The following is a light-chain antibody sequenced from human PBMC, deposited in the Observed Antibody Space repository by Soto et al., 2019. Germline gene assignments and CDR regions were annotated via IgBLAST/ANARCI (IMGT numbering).Light chain of an antibody. CDR3: QQHYINPIT. V-gene: IGKV4-1*01. J-gene: IGKJ5*01. Sequence: DIVMIQSPDSLAVSLGERATIHCKSSQSVLYSAKNKNFLTWYQQKPGQPPKLLIYWASTRKSGVPDRFTGSGSGTDFTLTINTLQAEDVAVYYCQQHYINPITFGQGTRPEIK. CDR1: QSVLYSAKNKNF. CDR2: WAS.